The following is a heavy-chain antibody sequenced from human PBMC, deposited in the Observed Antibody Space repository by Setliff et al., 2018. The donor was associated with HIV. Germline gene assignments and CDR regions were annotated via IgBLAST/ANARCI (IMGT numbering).Heavy chain of an antibody. D-gene: IGHD6-19*01. J-gene: IGHJ4*02. CDR1: GGSISRTNYY. CDR3: ATLQSSGWPNGPEY. Sequence: SETLSLTCTVSGGSISRTNYYWSWIRQPPGKGLEWIGSIYYGGDTYYSSSLNSRITISVDTSKNQFSLKVNFVTAADTAVYYCATLQSSGWPNGPEYWGQGILVTVSS. CDR2: IYYGGDT. V-gene: IGHV4-39*01.